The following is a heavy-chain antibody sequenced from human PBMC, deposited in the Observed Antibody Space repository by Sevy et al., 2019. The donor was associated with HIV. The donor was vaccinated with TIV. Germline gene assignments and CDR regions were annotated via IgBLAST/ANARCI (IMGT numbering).Heavy chain of an antibody. V-gene: IGHV3-66*01. D-gene: IGHD3-3*01. CDR2: IYSDGKT. CDR3: AKDYDFWSGYYHPNGMDV. CDR1: GFTVSRNY. Sequence: GGSLRLSCAASGFTVSRNYMSWVRQAPGKGLEWVSVIYSDGKTFYADSVQDRFTISRDNSKNTLYLQMNSLRAEDTAVYYCAKDYDFWSGYYHPNGMDVWGQGTTVTVSS. J-gene: IGHJ6*02.